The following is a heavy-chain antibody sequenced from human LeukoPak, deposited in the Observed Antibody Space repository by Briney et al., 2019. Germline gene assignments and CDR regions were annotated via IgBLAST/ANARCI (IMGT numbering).Heavy chain of an antibody. Sequence: SDTLSLTCTLSGGSISSTSYYWGWIRQPPGKGREWIGSIYYSGTTYYNPSLRSRVTISVDTSKNQFSLNLSSVTAADTAVYYCARVAAAGTLIQHWGQGTLVTVSS. CDR1: GGSISSTSYY. CDR2: IYYSGTT. CDR3: ARVAAAGTLIQH. V-gene: IGHV4-39*07. J-gene: IGHJ1*01. D-gene: IGHD6-13*01.